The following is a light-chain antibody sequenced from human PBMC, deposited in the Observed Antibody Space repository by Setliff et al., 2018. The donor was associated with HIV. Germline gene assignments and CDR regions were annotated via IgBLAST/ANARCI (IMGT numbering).Light chain of an antibody. CDR1: SSDVGFFNY. CDR2: EVN. V-gene: IGLV2-11*01. CDR3: SIHRSRGYV. Sequence: QSALTQPRSVSGSRGQSVTISCTGTSSDVGFFNYVSWYQQHPGKAPKLMIYEVNKRPSGVPDRFSGSKSGNTASLTISGLQAEDEADYYCSIHRSRGYVFGSGTKGTVL. J-gene: IGLJ1*01.